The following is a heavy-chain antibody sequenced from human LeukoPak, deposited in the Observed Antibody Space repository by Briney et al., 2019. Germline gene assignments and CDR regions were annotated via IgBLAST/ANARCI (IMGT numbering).Heavy chain of an antibody. D-gene: IGHD1-26*01. V-gene: IGHV4-39*07. Sequence: PSETLSLTCAVYGGSFSNYYWGWIRQPPGKGLEWIGSIYYSGSTYYNPSLKSRVTISVDTSKNQFSLKLSSVTAADTAVYSCARGLLVGATDDYWGQGTLVTVSS. CDR2: IYYSGST. CDR1: GGSFSNYY. J-gene: IGHJ4*02. CDR3: ARGLLVGATDDY.